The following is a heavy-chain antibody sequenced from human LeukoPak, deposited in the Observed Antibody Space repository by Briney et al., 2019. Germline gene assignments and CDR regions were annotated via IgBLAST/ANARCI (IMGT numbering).Heavy chain of an antibody. V-gene: IGHV1-69*05. CDR1: GGTFSSYA. CDR3: AREGSRGDTAMGLDY. Sequence: SVKVSCKASGGTFSSYAISWVRQAPGQGLEWMGGIIPIFGTANYAQKFQGRVTITTDESTSTAYMEPSSLRSEDTAVYYCAREGSRGDTAMGLDYWGQGTLVTVSS. D-gene: IGHD5-18*01. J-gene: IGHJ4*02. CDR2: IIPIFGTA.